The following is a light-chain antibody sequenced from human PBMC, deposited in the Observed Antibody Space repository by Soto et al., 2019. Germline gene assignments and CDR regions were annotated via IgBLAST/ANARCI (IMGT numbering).Light chain of an antibody. V-gene: IGKV3-11*01. CDR1: QSVGNC. CDR2: DVS. J-gene: IGKJ5*01. Sequence: EIVLTQSPATLSLSPGERATLSCRASQSVGNCLAWYQQKPGQAPRLLIYDVSSRAPGIPARFSGCGSGTDFTLTISSLEPEDFAFYYCQQCNNWPPITFGQGTRLEIK. CDR3: QQCNNWPPIT.